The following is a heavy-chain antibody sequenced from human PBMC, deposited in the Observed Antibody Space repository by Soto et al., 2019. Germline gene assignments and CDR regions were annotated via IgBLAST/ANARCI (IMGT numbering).Heavy chain of an antibody. D-gene: IGHD2-15*01. V-gene: IGHV3-23*01. CDR1: GFTVSSHA. CDR2: ITAYGGT. CDR3: APHVSCSGGSCQYDAFAI. Sequence: EVQVLESGGGLVQPGGSLRLSCEGSGFTVSSHAMTWIRQAPGKGPEWGATITAYGGTYYADSVKGRFAMARDTSESTLYLQMNSLGAEDTAAYYCAPHVSCSGGSCQYDAFAIRGQGTMVTVSS. J-gene: IGHJ3*02.